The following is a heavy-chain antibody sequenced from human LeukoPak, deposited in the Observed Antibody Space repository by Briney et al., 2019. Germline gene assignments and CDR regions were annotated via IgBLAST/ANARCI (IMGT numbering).Heavy chain of an antibody. V-gene: IGHV4-61*08. Sequence: SETLSLTCAVSGGSISSGGYSWSWIRQPQGKGLEWIGYIYYSGSTNYNPSLKSRVTISVDTSKNQFSLKLSSVTAADTAVYYCARESMATTSVWGQGTLVTVSS. CDR2: IYYSGST. D-gene: IGHD5-24*01. CDR1: GGSISSGGYS. CDR3: ARESMATTSV. J-gene: IGHJ4*02.